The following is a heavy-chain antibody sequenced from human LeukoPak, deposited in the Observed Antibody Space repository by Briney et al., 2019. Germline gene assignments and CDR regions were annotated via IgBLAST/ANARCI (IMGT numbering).Heavy chain of an antibody. D-gene: IGHD5-18*01. CDR1: GGSINSYY. CDR3: ARNTYGTFDY. Sequence: PSETLSLTCTVSGGSINSYYWSWIRQPPGKRLEWIGRIYTSGSTNYNPSLKSRLTMSVDTSKNELSLKLSSVTAADTAVYYCARNTYGTFDYWGQGTLVTVSS. V-gene: IGHV4-4*07. CDR2: IYTSGST. J-gene: IGHJ4*02.